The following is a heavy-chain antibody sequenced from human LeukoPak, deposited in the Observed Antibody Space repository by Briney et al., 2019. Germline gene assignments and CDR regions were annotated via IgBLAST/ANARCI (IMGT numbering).Heavy chain of an antibody. CDR1: GFSFDTYA. D-gene: IGHD2-21*02. CDR2: ISDTGRKR. Sequence: GGSLRPSCVASGFSFDTYAMSWVRQAPGKGLEWVSGISDTGRKRYYTDSVKGRFTISRDNSKNTLHLQMYSLRAEDTALYFCAKDHDNGDYYYYFDSWGQGTLVTVSS. CDR3: AKDHDNGDYYYYFDS. J-gene: IGHJ4*02. V-gene: IGHV3-23*01.